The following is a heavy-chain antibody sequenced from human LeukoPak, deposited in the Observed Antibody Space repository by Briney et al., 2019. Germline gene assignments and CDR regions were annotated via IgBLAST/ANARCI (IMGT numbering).Heavy chain of an antibody. V-gene: IGHV3-33*01. CDR3: ARDLERMEYQPPTRPLGY. Sequence: PGGSLRLSCAASGFTFSSYGMHWVRQAPGKGLEWVAVIWYDGSNKYYADSVKGRFTISRDNSKNTLYLQMNSLRAEDTAVYYCARDLERMEYQPPTRPLGYWGQGTLVTVSS. D-gene: IGHD2-2*01. CDR2: IWYDGSNK. J-gene: IGHJ4*02. CDR1: GFTFSSYG.